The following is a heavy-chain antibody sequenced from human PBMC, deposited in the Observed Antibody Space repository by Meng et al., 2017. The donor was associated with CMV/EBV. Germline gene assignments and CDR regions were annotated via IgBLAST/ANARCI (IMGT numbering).Heavy chain of an antibody. CDR1: GLTFSSSW. J-gene: IGHJ4*02. D-gene: IGHD3-3*01. CDR3: TTDGFWSGYYN. V-gene: IGHV3-15*07. CDR2: IKSKTDGGTT. Sequence: AYGLTFSSSWMNWVRQAPGKWLEWVGRIKSKTDGGTTDYAAPVKGRFTISRDDSKNTLYLQMNSLKTEDTAVYYCTTDGFWSGYYNWGQGTLVTVSS.